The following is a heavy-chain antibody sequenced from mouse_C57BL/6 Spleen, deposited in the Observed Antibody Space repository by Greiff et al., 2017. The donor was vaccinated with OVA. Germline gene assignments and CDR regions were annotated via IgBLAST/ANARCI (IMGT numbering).Heavy chain of an antibody. J-gene: IGHJ4*01. V-gene: IGHV1-52*01. Sequence: QVQLQQSGAELVRPGSSVKLSCKASGYTFTSYWMHWVKQRPIQGLEWIGNIDPSDSETHYNQKFKDKATLTVDKSSSTAYMQLSSLTSADSAFYDCASDYSNYDYAMDYWGQGTSVTVSS. CDR2: IDPSDSET. CDR3: ASDYSNYDYAMDY. D-gene: IGHD2-5*01. CDR1: GYTFTSYW.